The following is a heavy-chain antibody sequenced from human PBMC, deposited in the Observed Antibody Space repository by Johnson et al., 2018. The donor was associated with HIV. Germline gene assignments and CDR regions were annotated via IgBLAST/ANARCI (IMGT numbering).Heavy chain of an antibody. CDR1: GFTFSSYG. CDR2: ISYDGSNK. CDR3: AKDGYYDFWSGYHGADAFDI. Sequence: QVQLVESGGDVVQPGRSLRLSCAASGFTFSSYGMHWVRPAPGKGLEWVAVISYDGSNKYYADSVKGRFTISRDNSKNTLYLQMNSLRAEDTAVYYCAKDGYYDFWSGYHGADAFDIWGQGEMLTVSS. D-gene: IGHD3-3*01. J-gene: IGHJ3*02. V-gene: IGHV3-30*18.